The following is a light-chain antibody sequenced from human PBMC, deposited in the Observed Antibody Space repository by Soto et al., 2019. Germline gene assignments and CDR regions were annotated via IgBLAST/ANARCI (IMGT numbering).Light chain of an antibody. V-gene: IGKV1-5*03. CDR3: QQYNDYSWT. CDR1: QSISIW. J-gene: IGKJ1*01. Sequence: DIQMTQSPSTLSASVGDRVAITCRASQSISIWLAWYQQKPGKAPKLLIYKASSLESGVPSRFSGSGSGTEFTLTFSSLQPDDFATYYCQQYNDYSWTFGQGTQVEIK. CDR2: KAS.